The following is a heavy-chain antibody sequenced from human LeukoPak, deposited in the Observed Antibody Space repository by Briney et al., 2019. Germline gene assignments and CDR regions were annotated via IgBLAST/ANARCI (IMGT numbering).Heavy chain of an antibody. V-gene: IGHV4-4*07. CDR3: ARGGSSGYYYG. CDR1: GGSISSYY. CDR2: LYTSGST. Sequence: SDTLSLTCTVSGGSISSYYWSWLRQPAGKGLEWIGRLYTSGSTNYHPSLKTRVTISVDTSKNQFPLKLTSIPAAHAAVYFCARGGSSGYYYGWGQGTLVTVSS. D-gene: IGHD3-22*01. J-gene: IGHJ4*02.